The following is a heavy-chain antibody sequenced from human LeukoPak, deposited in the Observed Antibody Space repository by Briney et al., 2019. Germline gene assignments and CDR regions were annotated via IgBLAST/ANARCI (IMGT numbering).Heavy chain of an antibody. CDR3: AKAISPYCSGGSCYSGLFDY. V-gene: IGHV3-23*01. D-gene: IGHD2-15*01. Sequence: QPGGSLRLSCAASGFTFSSYAMSWVRQAPGKGLEWVSAISGSGGSTCYADSVKGRFTISRDNSKNTLYLQMNSLRAEDTAVYYCAKAISPYCSGGSCYSGLFDYWGQGTLVTVSS. CDR1: GFTFSSYA. J-gene: IGHJ4*02. CDR2: ISGSGGST.